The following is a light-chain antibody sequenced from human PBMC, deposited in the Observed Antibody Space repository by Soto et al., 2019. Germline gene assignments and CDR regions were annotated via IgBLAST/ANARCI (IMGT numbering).Light chain of an antibody. Sequence: EIVLTQSPGTLSLSPGEGATLSCRSSQTVSSTYLAWYQQKPGRAPSLLINGASTRAAGIPDRFSASGSGTHFTLTINRLEPEDFAVYFCQQFGTSPYTFGQGTTVEIK. V-gene: IGKV3-20*01. CDR1: QTVSSTY. CDR3: QQFGTSPYT. CDR2: GAS. J-gene: IGKJ2*01.